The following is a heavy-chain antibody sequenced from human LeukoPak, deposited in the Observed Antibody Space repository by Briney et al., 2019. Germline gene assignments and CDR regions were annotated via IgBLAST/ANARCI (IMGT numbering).Heavy chain of an antibody. Sequence: GGSLRLSCAASGFALSDFEMNWVRQAPGKGLEWLSYISSSGSIIYYADSVKGRFTVSRDNAKNSLYLQMNSLRAEDMALYYCAKGGLQLVDAFDIWGQGTMVTVSS. V-gene: IGHV3-48*03. CDR2: ISSSGSII. D-gene: IGHD6-6*01. J-gene: IGHJ3*02. CDR1: GFALSDFE. CDR3: AKGGLQLVDAFDI.